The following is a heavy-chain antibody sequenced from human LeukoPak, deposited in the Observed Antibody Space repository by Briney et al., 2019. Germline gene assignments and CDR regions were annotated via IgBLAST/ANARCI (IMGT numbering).Heavy chain of an antibody. Sequence: KASETLSLTCTVSGGSISSYCWSWIRQPPGKGLEWIGYIYYSGSTNYNPSLKSRVTISVDTSKNQFSLKLSSVTAGDTAVYYCARYGHDSSGYFYYYMDVWGKGTTVTISS. V-gene: IGHV4-59*01. D-gene: IGHD3-22*01. CDR3: ARYGHDSSGYFYYYMDV. CDR1: GGSISSYC. CDR2: IYYSGST. J-gene: IGHJ6*03.